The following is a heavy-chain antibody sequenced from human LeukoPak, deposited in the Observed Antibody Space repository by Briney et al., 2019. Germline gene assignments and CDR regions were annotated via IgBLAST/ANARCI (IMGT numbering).Heavy chain of an antibody. Sequence: PSENPSLPRTVPGGSISSYYWSWIRQPPREGPGVIWGIYTSGSTNYNPSLKSRVTMSVDTSKNQFSLKLSSVTAADTAVYYCARIGVTPFDYYYYGMDVWGQGTTVTVSS. D-gene: IGHD2-21*02. CDR1: GGSISSYY. V-gene: IGHV4-4*07. CDR3: ARIGVTPFDYYYYGMDV. J-gene: IGHJ6*02. CDR2: IYTSGST.